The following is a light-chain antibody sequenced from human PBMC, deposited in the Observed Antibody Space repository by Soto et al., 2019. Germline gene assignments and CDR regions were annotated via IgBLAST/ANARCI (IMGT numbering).Light chain of an antibody. CDR1: QSISSW. Sequence: DIQLTQSPSNLSAPVGDRVTITCRASQSISSWLAWYQQKPGKAPKLLIYDASSLESGVPSRFSGSGSGTEFTLTISSLQPDDFATYYCQQYNSYPWTFGQGTKVDIK. V-gene: IGKV1-5*01. J-gene: IGKJ1*01. CDR2: DAS. CDR3: QQYNSYPWT.